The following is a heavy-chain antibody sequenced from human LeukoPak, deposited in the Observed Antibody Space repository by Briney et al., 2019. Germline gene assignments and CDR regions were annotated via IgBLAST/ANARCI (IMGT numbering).Heavy chain of an antibody. CDR2: INTSGST. CDR1: GGSISNFF. CDR3: ARWEGGSYYDFDY. D-gene: IGHD1-26*01. J-gene: IGHJ4*02. V-gene: IGHV4-4*07. Sequence: SETLSLTCTVSGGSISNFFWSWIRQPAGKGLDWIGRINTSGSTNYNPSLKSRVTISVDKSKNQFSLKLTSVTAAGTAVYYCARWEGGSYYDFDYWGQGTLVTVSS.